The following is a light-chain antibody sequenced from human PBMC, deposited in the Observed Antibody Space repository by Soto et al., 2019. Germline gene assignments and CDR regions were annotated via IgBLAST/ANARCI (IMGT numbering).Light chain of an antibody. CDR3: QQYNNWPFS. CDR2: DVS. J-gene: IGKJ5*01. Sequence: MTQSPSTLSGSVGDRGTLSCRAGQGVTTNFAWYQQKSGQSPRLLIYDVSIRATGVPARFSGTGSETDFTLTISGLQSEDSAVYFCQQYNNWPFSFGQGTRLEIK. V-gene: IGKV3-15*01. CDR1: QGVTTN.